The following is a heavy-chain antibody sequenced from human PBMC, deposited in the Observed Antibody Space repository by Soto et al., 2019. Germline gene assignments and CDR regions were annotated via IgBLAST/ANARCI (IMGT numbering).Heavy chain of an antibody. Sequence: QVQLQESGPGLVKPSETLSLTCTVSGGSVSSTSYYWSWIRQPPGKGLEWIGYVYYSGSTNYNPSLRRRVTTSVDTSKNQFSLRLISVTAADTAVYYCARDYYYDSTGSFPGGFDIWGQGTMVTVPS. CDR3: ARDYYYDSTGSFPGGFDI. CDR1: GGSVSSTSYY. CDR2: VYYSGST. J-gene: IGHJ3*02. V-gene: IGHV4-61*01. D-gene: IGHD3-22*01.